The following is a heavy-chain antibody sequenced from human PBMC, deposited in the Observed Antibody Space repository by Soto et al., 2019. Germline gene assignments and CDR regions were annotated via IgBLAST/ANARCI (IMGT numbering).Heavy chain of an antibody. Sequence: QVQLVQSGAEVKKPGSSVKVSCKASGGTFSSYAISWVRQAPGQGLEWMGGIIPIFGTANYAQKFQGRVTITADESTSTAYMALSSLRSEDTAVYYCARDKTGTMNYYYGMDVWGQGTTVTVSS. J-gene: IGHJ6*02. D-gene: IGHD1-7*01. CDR2: IIPIFGTA. V-gene: IGHV1-69*01. CDR3: ARDKTGTMNYYYGMDV. CDR1: GGTFSSYA.